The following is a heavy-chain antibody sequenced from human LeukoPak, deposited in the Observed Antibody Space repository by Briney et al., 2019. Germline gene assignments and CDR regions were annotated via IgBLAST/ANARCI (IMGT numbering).Heavy chain of an antibody. V-gene: IGHV3-21*01. CDR2: ISSSSTYI. D-gene: IGHD6-19*01. J-gene: IGHJ4*02. Sequence: PGGSLRLSCAASGFSFSDYYMHWVRQAPGKGLEWVSAISSSSTYIYYADSVKGRFTISRDNAGNTVSLQMSSLRTEDTAVYFCAREQSGSGWSGFDYWGQGTLVTVSS. CDR3: AREQSGSGWSGFDY. CDR1: GFSFSDYY.